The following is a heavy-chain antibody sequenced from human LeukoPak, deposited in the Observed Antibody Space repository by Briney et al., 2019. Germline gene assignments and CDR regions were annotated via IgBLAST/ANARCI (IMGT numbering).Heavy chain of an antibody. J-gene: IGHJ4*02. V-gene: IGHV3-23*01. CDR3: AKRMSRDGYNYYFDY. CDR1: GFTFSSYA. Sequence: HGGSLRLSCAASGFTFSSYAMSWVRQAPGKGLEWVSAISGSGGSTYYADSVKGRFTISRDNSKSTLYLQMNSLRAEDTAVYYCAKRMSRDGYNYYFDYWGQGTLVTVSS. CDR2: ISGSGGST. D-gene: IGHD5-24*01.